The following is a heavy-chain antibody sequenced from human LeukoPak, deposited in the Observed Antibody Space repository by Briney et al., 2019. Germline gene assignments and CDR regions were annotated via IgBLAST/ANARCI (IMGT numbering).Heavy chain of an antibody. V-gene: IGHV4-4*07. J-gene: IGHJ4*02. CDR1: GGSISSYY. D-gene: IGHD3-22*01. CDR2: IYTSGRT. CDR3: ASYGSGYYFDY. Sequence: SETLSLTCTVSGGSISSYYWSWVRQPDGKGLEWIGRIYTSGRTNYNPSLKSRVTMSVDTSRNQFSLKLSSVTAADTAVYYCASYGSGYYFDYWGQGTLVTVSS.